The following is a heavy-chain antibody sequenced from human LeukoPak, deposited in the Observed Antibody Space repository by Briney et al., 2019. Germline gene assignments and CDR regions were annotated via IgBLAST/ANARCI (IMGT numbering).Heavy chain of an antibody. CDR1: GGSISSYY. CDR2: IYYSGST. D-gene: IGHD1-26*01. Sequence: SETLSLTCTVSGGSISSYYRSWIRQPPGKGLEWIGYIYYSGSTNYNPSLKSRVTISVDTSKYQFSLKLSSVTAADTAVYYCASVDSGSYYVGYWGQGTLVTVSS. V-gene: IGHV4-59*01. J-gene: IGHJ4*02. CDR3: ASVDSGSYYVGY.